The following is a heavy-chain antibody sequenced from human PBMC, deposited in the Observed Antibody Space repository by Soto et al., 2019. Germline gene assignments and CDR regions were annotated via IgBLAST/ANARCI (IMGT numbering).Heavy chain of an antibody. V-gene: IGHV5-10-1*01. D-gene: IGHD1-20*01. Sequence: GESLKISCKGSGYSFTSYWISWVRQMAGKSLEWMGRIDPSDSYTNYSPSFQGHVTISADKSISTAYLQWSSLKASGTAMYYCARLNWNDLYYYYGMDVWGQGTTVTVSS. CDR2: IDPSDSYT. J-gene: IGHJ6*02. CDR3: ARLNWNDLYYYYGMDV. CDR1: GYSFTSYW.